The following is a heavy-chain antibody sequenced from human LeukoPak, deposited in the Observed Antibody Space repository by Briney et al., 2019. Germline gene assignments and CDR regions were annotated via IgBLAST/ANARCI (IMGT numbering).Heavy chain of an antibody. V-gene: IGHV1-2*02. CDR3: ATSIGAIAAAHALHF. CDR1: GGTFSSYA. CDR2: IYPKTGGT. J-gene: IGHJ3*01. Sequence: ASVKVSCKASGGTFSSYAISWVRQAPGQGLECMGWIYPKTGGTKNAQKFQGRVSMTRDMSINTVYMELSSLKSDDTAFYYCATSIGAIAAAHALHFWGQGTMVTVSS. D-gene: IGHD6-25*01.